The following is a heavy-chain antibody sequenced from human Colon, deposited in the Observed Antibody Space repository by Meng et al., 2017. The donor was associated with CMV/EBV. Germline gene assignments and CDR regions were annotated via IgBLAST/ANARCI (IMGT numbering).Heavy chain of an antibody. Sequence: GESLKISCAASGFAFNDYEMHWVRQAPGKGLEWISYISVSTAIIYYADSVKGRFTISRDNAKNTLSLQMNSLRAEDTAVYYCARDPDGSGTYHEFFEYWGQGTLVTVSS. J-gene: IGHJ4*02. V-gene: IGHV3-48*03. CDR2: ISVSTAII. CDR3: ARDPDGSGTYHEFFEY. D-gene: IGHD3-10*01. CDR1: GFAFNDYE.